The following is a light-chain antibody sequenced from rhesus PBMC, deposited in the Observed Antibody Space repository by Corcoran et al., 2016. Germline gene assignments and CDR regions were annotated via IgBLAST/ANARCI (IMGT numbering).Light chain of an antibody. CDR2: EAS. CDR1: QGITND. Sequence: DIQMTQSPSSLSASVGDRVTITCRASQGITNDLAWYQQQPGETPKLLIYEASSLQSGIPSRFSGSGSGTDFTLTISSLHSEDFATYYCQHYSSTPFTFGPGTKLDIK. J-gene: IGKJ3*01. CDR3: QHYSSTPFT. V-gene: IGKV1-22*01.